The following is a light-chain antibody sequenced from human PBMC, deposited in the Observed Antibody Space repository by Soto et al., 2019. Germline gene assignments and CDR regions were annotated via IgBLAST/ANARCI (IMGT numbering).Light chain of an antibody. Sequence: DIQMTQSPSSLSASVGDRVSITCRASQSISNYLNWYQQKPGKAPKVLIYAASSLQSGVPSRFSGSGSGTDFTLTINSLQPEDFATYYCQQSYNTPRTFGQGTKVEIK. V-gene: IGKV1-39*01. J-gene: IGKJ1*01. CDR2: AAS. CDR3: QQSYNTPRT. CDR1: QSISNY.